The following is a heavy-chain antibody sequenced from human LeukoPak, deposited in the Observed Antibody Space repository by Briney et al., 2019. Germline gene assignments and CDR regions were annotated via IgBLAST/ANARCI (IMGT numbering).Heavy chain of an antibody. Sequence: ASVKVSCKASGYTFTSYYMHWVRQAPGQGLEWMGIINPSVGSTSYAQKFQGRVTMTRDTSTSTVYMELSSLRSEDTAVYYCARAEIAAAGIVYFDYWGQGTLVTVSS. D-gene: IGHD6-13*01. J-gene: IGHJ4*02. CDR3: ARAEIAAAGIVYFDY. CDR1: GYTFTSYY. V-gene: IGHV1-46*03. CDR2: INPSVGST.